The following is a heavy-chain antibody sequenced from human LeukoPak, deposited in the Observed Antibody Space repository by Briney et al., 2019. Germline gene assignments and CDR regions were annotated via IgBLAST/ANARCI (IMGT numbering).Heavy chain of an antibody. CDR3: AIQWLVPSGAFDI. CDR2: INPNSGGT. D-gene: IGHD6-19*01. J-gene: IGHJ3*02. V-gene: IGHV1-2*02. CDR1: GYTFTSYG. Sequence: GASVKVSCKASGYTFTSYGISWVRQAPGQGLEWMGWINPNSGGTNYAQKFQGRVTMTRDTSISTAYMELSRLRSDDTAVYYCAIQWLVPSGAFDIWGQGTMVTVSS.